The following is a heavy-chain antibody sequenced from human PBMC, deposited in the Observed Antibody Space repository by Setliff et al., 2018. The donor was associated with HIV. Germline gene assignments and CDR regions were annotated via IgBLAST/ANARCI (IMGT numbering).Heavy chain of an antibody. CDR2: ISNDGTRT. Sequence: QAGGSLRLSCAASGFTFSSYWMHWVRQAPGKGLVWVSHISNDGTRTNYADSVKGRFSISRDNAKNSLYLQMNSLRVEDTALYYCARRSINWNYATGWGVFDLWGRGTLVTVSS. V-gene: IGHV3-74*01. J-gene: IGHJ2*01. CDR1: GFTFSSYW. CDR3: ARRSINWNYATGWGVFDL. D-gene: IGHD1-20*01.